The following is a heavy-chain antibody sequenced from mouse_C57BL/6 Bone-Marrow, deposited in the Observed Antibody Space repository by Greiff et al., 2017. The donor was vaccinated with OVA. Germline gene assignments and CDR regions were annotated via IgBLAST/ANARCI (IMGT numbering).Heavy chain of an antibody. V-gene: IGHV1-50*01. CDR2: IDPSDSYT. D-gene: IGHD1-1*01. Sequence: QVQLKQPGAELVKPGASVKLSCKASGYTFTSYWMQWVKQRPGQGLEWIGEIDPSDSYTNYNQKFKGKATLTVDTSSRAAYMQLSSLTSEDSAVYYCAIEGIITTVVATEAMDYWGQGTSVTVSS. CDR3: AIEGIITTVVATEAMDY. J-gene: IGHJ4*01. CDR1: GYTFTSYW.